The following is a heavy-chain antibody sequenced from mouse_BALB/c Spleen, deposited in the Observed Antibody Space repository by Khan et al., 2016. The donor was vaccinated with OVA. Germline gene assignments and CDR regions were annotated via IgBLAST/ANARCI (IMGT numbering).Heavy chain of an antibody. V-gene: IGHV1-7*01. CDR2: INPTSGYT. CDR1: GYTFTTYW. CDR3: TRDIIDY. J-gene: IGHJ2*01. Sequence: QVQLKESGAELAKPGASVKMSCKASGYTFTTYWMHWVKQRPGQGLEWIGYINPTSGYTDYNEKFKDRATLSADKSSSTAYMQLSSLTSEDSAVYYCTRDIIDYWGQGTTLTVSS.